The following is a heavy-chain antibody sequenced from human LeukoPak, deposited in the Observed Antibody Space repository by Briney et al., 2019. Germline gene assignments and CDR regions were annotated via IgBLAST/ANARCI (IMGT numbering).Heavy chain of an antibody. CDR3: ARHTTVVPPHYFDY. CDR2: IYYSGST. CDR1: GGFMSSYY. Sequence: SETLSLKCTVCGGFMSSYYWSWIRQPTVKGMEWIGYIYYSGSTNYNPSLKSRVTISLDTSKNQISLKLSSVTAADTAVYYCARHTTVVPPHYFDYWGQGTLVTVSS. V-gene: IGHV4-59*08. D-gene: IGHD4-23*01. J-gene: IGHJ4*02.